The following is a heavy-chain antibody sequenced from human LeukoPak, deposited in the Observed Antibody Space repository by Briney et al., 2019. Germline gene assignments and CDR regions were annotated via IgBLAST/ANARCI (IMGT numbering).Heavy chain of an antibody. CDR3: APLTGDEHYFDS. CDR1: GYTFTDYY. J-gene: IGHJ4*02. V-gene: IGHV1-2*02. CDR2: INPIFGGT. D-gene: IGHD7-27*01. Sequence: SVTVSFKSSGYTFTDYYIHWVRQAPGQGLEWLGWINPIFGGTNYTQKFQGRVTMTTDTSISTAYMELSRLRSDDTAVYYCAPLTGDEHYFDSWGQGTLVSVSS.